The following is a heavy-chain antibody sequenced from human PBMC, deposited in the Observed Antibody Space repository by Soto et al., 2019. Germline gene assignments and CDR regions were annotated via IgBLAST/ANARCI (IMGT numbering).Heavy chain of an antibody. CDR2: ISHSGST. Sequence: SETLSLTCAVSGVSISSTNWWTWVRQPPGKGLEWIGEISHSGSTHYNPSLRSRLTISLDKSNNQFSLKLTSVTAADTALYYCARDLFYDYVSGADWGQGTLVTVSP. D-gene: IGHD3-16*01. V-gene: IGHV4-4*02. CDR3: ARDLFYDYVSGAD. CDR1: GVSISSTNW. J-gene: IGHJ4*02.